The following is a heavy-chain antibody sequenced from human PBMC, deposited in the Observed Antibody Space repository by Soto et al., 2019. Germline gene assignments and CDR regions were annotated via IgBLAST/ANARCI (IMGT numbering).Heavy chain of an antibody. Sequence: ASVKVSCKASGYTFTGYYMHWVRQAPGQGLELMGWINPNSGGTNYAQKFQGRVTMTRDTSISTAYMELSRLRSDDTAVYYCARDHYYDFWSGSHTGYYYYGMDVWGQGTTVTVSS. V-gene: IGHV1-2*02. CDR2: INPNSGGT. D-gene: IGHD3-3*01. CDR1: GYTFTGYY. J-gene: IGHJ6*02. CDR3: ARDHYYDFWSGSHTGYYYYGMDV.